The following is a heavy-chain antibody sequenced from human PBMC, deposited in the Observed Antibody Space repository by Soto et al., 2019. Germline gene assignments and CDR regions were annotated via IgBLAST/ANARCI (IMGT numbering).Heavy chain of an antibody. J-gene: IGHJ4*02. CDR1: GGSFSGYY. V-gene: IGHV4-34*01. D-gene: IGHD2-15*01. Sequence: SETLSLTCAVYGGSFSGYYWSWIRQPPGKGLEWIGEINHSGSTNYNPSLKSRVTISVDTSKNQFSLKLSSVTAADTAVYYCARWGTGYCSGGSCSGIDYWGQGTLVTVSS. CDR2: INHSGST. CDR3: ARWGTGYCSGGSCSGIDY.